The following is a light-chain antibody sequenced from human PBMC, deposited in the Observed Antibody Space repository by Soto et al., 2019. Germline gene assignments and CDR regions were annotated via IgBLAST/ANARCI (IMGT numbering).Light chain of an antibody. V-gene: IGKV1-27*01. Sequence: DIPMTQSPSSLSASVGDRVNITCRASQGISNYLAWYQQKPGTVPKVLIYAASTLQSGVPSRFSGSGSGTDFTLTIGSLQPEDVATYYCQNYNSAPFPFGQGTRLEIK. CDR2: AAS. J-gene: IGKJ5*01. CDR1: QGISNY. CDR3: QNYNSAPFP.